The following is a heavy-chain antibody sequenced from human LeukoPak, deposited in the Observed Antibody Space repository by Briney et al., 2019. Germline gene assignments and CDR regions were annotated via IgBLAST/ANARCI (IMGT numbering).Heavy chain of an antibody. J-gene: IGHJ6*03. V-gene: IGHV4-59*11. Sequence: SETLSLTCTVSGGSISSHYWSWIRQPPGKGLEWIGYIYYSGSTNYNPSLESRVTISVDTSKNQFSLKLSSVTAADTAVYYCARARDSSGHYYYYYYMDVWGKGTTVTVSS. CDR2: IYYSGST. D-gene: IGHD3-22*01. CDR3: ARARDSSGHYYYYYYMDV. CDR1: GGSISSHY.